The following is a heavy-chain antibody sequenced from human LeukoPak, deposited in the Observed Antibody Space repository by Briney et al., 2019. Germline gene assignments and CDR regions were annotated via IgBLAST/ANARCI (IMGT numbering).Heavy chain of an antibody. J-gene: IGHJ3*02. Sequence: PSETLSLTCTVSGGSISSYYWSWIRQPPGKGLEWIGYIYYSGSTNYNPSLKSRVTISVDTSKNQFSLKLSSVTAADTAVYYCARHLATYPDAFDIWGQGTMVTVSS. CDR1: GGSISSYY. V-gene: IGHV4-59*08. D-gene: IGHD5-12*01. CDR2: IYYSGST. CDR3: ARHLATYPDAFDI.